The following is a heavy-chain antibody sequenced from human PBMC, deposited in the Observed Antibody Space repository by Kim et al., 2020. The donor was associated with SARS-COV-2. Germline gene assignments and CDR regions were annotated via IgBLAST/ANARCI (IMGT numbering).Heavy chain of an antibody. CDR1: GFTVRSHY. J-gene: IGHJ6*02. CDR3: ARDWGVDTTGYYGMDV. V-gene: IGHV3-53*01. D-gene: IGHD3-9*01. Sequence: GGSLRLSCAASGFTVRSHYMSWVRQAPGKGLEWVSVVYSGGSTNYADSVKGRFTISRDYSKNTLYLQMNSLRAEDTAVYYCARDWGVDTTGYYGMDVWGQGTTVTVSS. CDR2: VYSGGST.